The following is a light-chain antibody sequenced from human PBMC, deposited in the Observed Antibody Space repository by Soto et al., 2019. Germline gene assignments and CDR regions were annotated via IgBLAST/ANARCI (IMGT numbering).Light chain of an antibody. CDR2: SAS. CDR3: QQYGRASWT. J-gene: IGKJ1*01. CDR1: QSFSHTY. Sequence: EIVLTQSPGTVSLSPGERATLSCRASQSFSHTYLAWYQQKPGQAPRLLIYSASNRATGIPDRFSGSWSGTDFTLTISRLEPEDFAVYFCQQYGRASWTFGQGTKVEIK. V-gene: IGKV3-20*01.